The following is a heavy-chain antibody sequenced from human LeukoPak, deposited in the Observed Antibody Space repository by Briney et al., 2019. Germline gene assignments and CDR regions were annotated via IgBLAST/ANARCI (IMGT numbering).Heavy chain of an antibody. V-gene: IGHV3-53*01. CDR1: GLTVSSNY. Sequence: GGSLRLSCAASGLTVSSNYMSWVRQAPGKGLEWVSAIYAGGSTYYVDSVKGRFTLSRDNSKNTLYLQMNSLRAEDTAVYYCASYSSSSRRDYWGQGTLVIVSS. CDR3: ASYSSSSRRDY. D-gene: IGHD6-6*01. CDR2: IYAGGST. J-gene: IGHJ4*02.